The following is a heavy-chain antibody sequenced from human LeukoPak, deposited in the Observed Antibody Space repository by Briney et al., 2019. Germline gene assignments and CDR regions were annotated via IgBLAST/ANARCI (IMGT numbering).Heavy chain of an antibody. J-gene: IGHJ6*02. CDR2: IYSGGST. V-gene: IGHV3-53*01. Sequence: GGSLRLSCAASGFTVSSNYMSWGRQAPGKGLEWVSVIYSGGSTYYADSVKGRFTISRDNSKNTLYLQMNSLRAEDTAVYYCARDNPNYYGSGSYSPTWYYGMDVWGQETRDTVSS. CDR3: ARDNPNYYGSGSYSPTWYYGMDV. D-gene: IGHD3-10*01. CDR1: GFTVSSNY.